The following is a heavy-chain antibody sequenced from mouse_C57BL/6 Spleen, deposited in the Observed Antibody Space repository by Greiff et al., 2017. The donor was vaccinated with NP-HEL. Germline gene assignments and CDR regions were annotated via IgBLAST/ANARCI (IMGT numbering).Heavy chain of an antibody. CDR1: GFTFSSYG. J-gene: IGHJ2*01. V-gene: IGHV5-6*02. D-gene: IGHD2-4*01. CDR2: ISSCGSYT. Sequence: EVKLVESGGDLVKPGGSLKLSCAASGFTFSSYGMSWVRQTPDKRLEWVATISSCGSYTYYPDSVKGRFTISRDNAKNTLYLQMSSLKSEDTAMYYCARRIYYDYDGNFDYWGQGTTLTVSS. CDR3: ARRIYYDYDGNFDY.